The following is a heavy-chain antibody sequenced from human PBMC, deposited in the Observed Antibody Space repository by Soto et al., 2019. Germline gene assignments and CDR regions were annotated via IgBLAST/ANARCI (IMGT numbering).Heavy chain of an antibody. J-gene: IGHJ5*02. D-gene: IGHD6-6*01. CDR1: GYTFTSYD. Sequence: QVQLVQSGAEVKKPGASVKVSCKASGYTFTSYDINWVRQATGQGLERMGWMNPNSGNTGYAQKFQGRVTMTRNTSISTAYMELSSLRSEDTAVYYCARGRIGIAARRGNWFDPWGQGTLVTVSS. CDR2: MNPNSGNT. CDR3: ARGRIGIAARRGNWFDP. V-gene: IGHV1-8*01.